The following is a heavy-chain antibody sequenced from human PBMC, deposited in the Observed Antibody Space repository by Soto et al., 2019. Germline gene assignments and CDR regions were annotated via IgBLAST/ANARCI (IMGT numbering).Heavy chain of an antibody. V-gene: IGHV4-34*01. CDR3: ARRAAAGPYYFDY. CDR2: INHSGST. J-gene: IGHJ4*02. Sequence: SETLSLTCAVYGGSFSGCYWSWLRQPPGKGLEWIGEINHSGSTNYNPSLKSRVTISVDTSKNQFSLKLSSVTAADTAVYYCARRAAAGPYYFDYWGQGXLVTVYS. CDR1: GGSFSGCY. D-gene: IGHD6-13*01.